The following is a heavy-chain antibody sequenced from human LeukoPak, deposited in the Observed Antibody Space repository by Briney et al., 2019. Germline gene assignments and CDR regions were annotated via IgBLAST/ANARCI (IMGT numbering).Heavy chain of an antibody. V-gene: IGHV3-30*02. CDR1: GFTFSSYG. Sequence: GGSLRLSCAASGFTFSSYGIHWVRQAPGKGLEWVAFIRYDGSNKYYADSVKGRFTISRDNSKNTLYLQMNSLRAEDTAVYYCAKPHLPVAGNYYYYYYMDVWGKGTTVTISS. CDR2: IRYDGSNK. J-gene: IGHJ6*03. CDR3: AKPHLPVAGNYYYYYYMDV. D-gene: IGHD6-19*01.